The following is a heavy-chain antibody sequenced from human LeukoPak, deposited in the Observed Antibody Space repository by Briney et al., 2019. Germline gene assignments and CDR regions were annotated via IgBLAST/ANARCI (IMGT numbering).Heavy chain of an antibody. CDR1: GYSFTSYW. J-gene: IGHJ3*02. Sequence: GESLKISCKGSGYSFTSYWIGWVRQLPGKGLEWMGIIYPGDSDTRYSPSFQGQVTISADKYISTAYLQWSSLKASDTAMYYCASAVYDSSGPYAFDIWGQGTMVTVSS. CDR2: IYPGDSDT. CDR3: ASAVYDSSGPYAFDI. D-gene: IGHD3-22*01. V-gene: IGHV5-51*01.